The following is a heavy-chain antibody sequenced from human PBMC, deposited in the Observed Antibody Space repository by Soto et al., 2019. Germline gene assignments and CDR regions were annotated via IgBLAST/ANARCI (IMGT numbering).Heavy chain of an antibody. CDR3: ATLRSDTILSVAPGFDI. CDR1: GGRLSSCW. D-gene: IGHD3-3*01. J-gene: IGHJ3*02. Sequence: SGKGSGGRLSSCWFGCVRQKTRKGREGMGIIYPDDSDTRYSPSFHGQLTISADKSISTAYLHWSSLNASDTAMYYCATLRSDTILSVAPGFDIRGQGTMVTV. V-gene: IGHV5-51*01. CDR2: IYPDDSDT.